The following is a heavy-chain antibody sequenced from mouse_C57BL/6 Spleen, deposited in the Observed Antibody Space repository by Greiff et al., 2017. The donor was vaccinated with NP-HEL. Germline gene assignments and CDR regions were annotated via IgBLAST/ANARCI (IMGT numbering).Heavy chain of an antibody. D-gene: IGHD3-2*01. V-gene: IGHV5-9-1*02. CDR2: ISSGGDYI. J-gene: IGHJ4*01. CDR3: TRDKTALYAMDY. Sequence: EVKLVESGEGLVKPGGSLKLSCAASGFTFSSYAMSWVRQTPEKRLEWVAYISSGGDYIYYADTVKGRFTISRDNARNTLYLQMSSLKSEDTAMYYCTRDKTALYAMDYWGQGTSVTVSS. CDR1: GFTFSSYA.